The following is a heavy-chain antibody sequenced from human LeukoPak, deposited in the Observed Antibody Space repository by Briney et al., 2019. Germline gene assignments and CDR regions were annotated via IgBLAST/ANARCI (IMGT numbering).Heavy chain of an antibody. CDR1: GGSISTYY. D-gene: IGHD2-15*01. Sequence: SETLSLTCTVSGGSISTYYWSWVRQPAGKGLEWIGRIYTSGSTNYNPSLKRRVTMSLDTSKNQFSLKLSSVTAADTAVYYCARGYCSGARCYSGDYWGQGTLVTVSS. CDR2: IYTSGST. J-gene: IGHJ4*02. CDR3: ARGYCSGARCYSGDY. V-gene: IGHV4-4*07.